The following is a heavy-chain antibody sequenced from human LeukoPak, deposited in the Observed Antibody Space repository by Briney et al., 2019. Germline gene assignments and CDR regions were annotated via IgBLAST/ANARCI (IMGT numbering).Heavy chain of an antibody. V-gene: IGHV5-51*01. CDR1: GYSFTNNW. CDR3: ARQAMVRGVPEYFQH. CDR2: IYPGDSDT. J-gene: IGHJ1*01. D-gene: IGHD3-10*01. Sequence: GESLKISCKASGYSFTNNWIGWVRQMPGKGLEWMGIIYPGDSDTRYSPSFQGQVTISADKSISTAYLQWSSLKASDTAMYYCARQAMVRGVPEYFQHWGQGTLVTVSS.